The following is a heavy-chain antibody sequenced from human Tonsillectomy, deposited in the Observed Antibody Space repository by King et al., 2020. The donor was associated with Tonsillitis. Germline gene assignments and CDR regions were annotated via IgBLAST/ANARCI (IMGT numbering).Heavy chain of an antibody. CDR3: ARLAPDRFIDY. J-gene: IGHJ4*02. CDR2: GYYSGST. CDR1: GGSISSSSYY. D-gene: IGHD3-3*01. V-gene: IGHV4-39*01. Sequence: QLQESGPGLVKPSETLSLTCTVSGGSISSSSYYWGWIRQPPGKGLEWIGSGYYSGSTSYNPSLKSRVTISVETSKKQFSLKLSSVTAADTAMYYCARLAPDRFIDYWGQGTLVTVSS.